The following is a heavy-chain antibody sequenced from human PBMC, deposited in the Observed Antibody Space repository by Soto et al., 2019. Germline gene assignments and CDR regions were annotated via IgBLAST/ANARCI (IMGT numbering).Heavy chain of an antibody. D-gene: IGHD6-19*01. CDR1: GFTFSSYS. CDR2: ISSSSSTI. Sequence: EVQLVESGGGLVQPGGSLRLSCAASGFTFSSYSMNWVRQAPGKGLEWVSYISSSSSTIYYADSVKGRFTISRDNAKNSLYLQMNSLRDEDTAVYYCARDPWSSGWYSSDYYYGMHVWGQGTTVTVSS. CDR3: ARDPWSSGWYSSDYYYGMHV. V-gene: IGHV3-48*02. J-gene: IGHJ6*02.